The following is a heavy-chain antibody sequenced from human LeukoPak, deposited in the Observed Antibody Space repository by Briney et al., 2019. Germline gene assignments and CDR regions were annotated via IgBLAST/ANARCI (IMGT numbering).Heavy chain of an antibody. V-gene: IGHV4-59*01. CDR2: IYYSGST. Sequence: PSETLSLTCTVSGGSISSYYWSWIRQPPGKGLEWIGYIYYSGSTNYNPSLKSRVTISVDTSKNQSSLKLSSVTAADTAVYYCARDRRSGSYLYYGMDVWGQGTTVTVSS. CDR1: GGSISSYY. CDR3: ARDRRSGSYLYYGMDV. J-gene: IGHJ6*02. D-gene: IGHD1-26*01.